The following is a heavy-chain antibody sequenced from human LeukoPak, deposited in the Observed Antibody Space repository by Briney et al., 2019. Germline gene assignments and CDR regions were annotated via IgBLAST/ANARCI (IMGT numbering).Heavy chain of an antibody. V-gene: IGHV4-34*01. CDR3: ARGEVVVVVAAIPAGLYNWFDP. CDR1: GGSFSGYY. D-gene: IGHD2-15*01. J-gene: IGHJ5*02. CDR2: INHSGST. Sequence: PSETLSLTCAAYGGSFSGYYWSWIRQPPGKGLEWIGEINHSGSTNYNPSLKSRVTISVDTSKSQFSLKLSSVTAADTAVYFCARGEVVVVVAAIPAGLYNWFDPWGQGTLVTVSS.